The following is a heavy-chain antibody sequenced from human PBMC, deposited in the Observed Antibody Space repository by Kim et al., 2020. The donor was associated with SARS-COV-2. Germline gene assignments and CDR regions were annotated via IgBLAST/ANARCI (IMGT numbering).Heavy chain of an antibody. CDR1: GYTLSELS. D-gene: IGHD6-19*01. CDR2: FDPEHGEG. V-gene: IGHV1-24*01. J-gene: IGHJ4*02. CDR3: TTSMAAWFDY. Sequence: ASVKVSCKVSGYTLSELSIYWVRQTPGQGLEYMGGFDPEHGEGIYAQRFQGRVTMTVDTSTDTAYMVLSSLTSEDTAVYFCTTSMAAWFDYWSQGTLVTV.